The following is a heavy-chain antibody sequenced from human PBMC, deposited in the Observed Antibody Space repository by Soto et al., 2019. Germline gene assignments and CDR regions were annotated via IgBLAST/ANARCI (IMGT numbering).Heavy chain of an antibody. CDR2: ISAYSGDT. CDR1: GYTFTGYS. D-gene: IGHD4-17*01. Sequence: QVQLVQSGAEVKKPGASVKVSCKASGYTFTGYSVGWVRQAPGQGLEWMGWISAYSGDTYYTQRFQDRLTMTTDASTSTAYMELRSLRSDDTAVYYCARPSGSYGDYAWSLKYWGQGTLVPVSS. CDR3: ARPSGSYGDYAWSLKY. J-gene: IGHJ4*02. V-gene: IGHV1-18*01.